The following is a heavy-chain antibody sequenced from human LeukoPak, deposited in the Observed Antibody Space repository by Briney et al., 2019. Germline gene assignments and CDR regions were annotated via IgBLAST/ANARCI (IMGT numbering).Heavy chain of an antibody. J-gene: IGHJ4*02. V-gene: IGHV1-2*02. CDR2: INPNRGGR. D-gene: IGHD4-23*01. Sequence: SSGTFSSTAPGYTFTYYDMHWMRHARGQGRGWMGCINPNRGGRKYEQKFQRRVSMTRDTSINTDCLELSRLRPDDTAVYYCARVPLFDRYGGQLYYCDCWGQGTLDTVS. CDR1: GYTFTYYD. CDR3: ARVPLFDRYGGQLYYCDC.